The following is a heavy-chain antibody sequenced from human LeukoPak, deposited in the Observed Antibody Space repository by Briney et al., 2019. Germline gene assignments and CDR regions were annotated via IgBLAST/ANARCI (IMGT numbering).Heavy chain of an antibody. V-gene: IGHV3-21*01. CDR3: ARTQSGSYGFDY. Sequence: GGSLRLSCAASGFTFSTYSMNWVRQAPGKGLEWVSSISSSSSYIYYADSVKGRFTISRDNAKNSLYLQMNSRRAEDTAVYYCARTQSGSYGFDYWGQGTLVTVSS. CDR2: ISSSSSYI. J-gene: IGHJ4*02. CDR1: GFTFSTYS. D-gene: IGHD1-26*01.